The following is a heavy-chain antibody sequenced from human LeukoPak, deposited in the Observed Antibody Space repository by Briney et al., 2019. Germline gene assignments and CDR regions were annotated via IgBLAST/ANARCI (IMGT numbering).Heavy chain of an antibody. Sequence: SVKVSXKASGGTFSSYAISWVRQAPGQGLEWMGRIIPMFGTGTSNYAQKFQGRVTITTDESTSTAYMELSSLRSEDTAVYYCARDKGYYDILTGGGARYYYYMDVWGKGTTVTVSS. CDR2: IIPMFGTGTS. V-gene: IGHV1-69*05. CDR3: ARDKGYYDILTGGGARYYYYMDV. CDR1: GGTFSSYA. D-gene: IGHD3-9*01. J-gene: IGHJ6*03.